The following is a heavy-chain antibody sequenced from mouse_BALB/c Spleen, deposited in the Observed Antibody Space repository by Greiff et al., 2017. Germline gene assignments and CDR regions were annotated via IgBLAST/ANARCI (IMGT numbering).Heavy chain of an antibody. CDR3: ARLQRLRGGDAMDY. D-gene: IGHD1-2*01. V-gene: IGHV5-6-5*01. CDR1: GFTFSSYA. CDR2: ISSGGST. J-gene: IGHJ4*01. Sequence: EVQGVESGGGLVKPGGSLKLSCAASGFTFSSYAMSWVRQTPEKRLEWVASISSGGSTYYPDSVKGRFTISRDNARNILYLQMSSLRSEDTAMYYCARLQRLRGGDAMDYWGQGTSVTVSS.